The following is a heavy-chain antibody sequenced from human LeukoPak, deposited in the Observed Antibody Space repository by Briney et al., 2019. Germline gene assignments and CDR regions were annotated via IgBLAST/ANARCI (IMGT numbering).Heavy chain of an antibody. V-gene: IGHV1-18*01. CDR2: ISAYNGNT. J-gene: IGHJ4*02. CDR1: GYTFTSYG. D-gene: IGHD3-22*01. Sequence: ASVKVSCKASGYTFTSYGISWVRQAPGQGLEWMGWISAYNGNTNYAQKLQGRVTMTTDTSTSTAYMELRSLRSDDTAVYYCARESYYYDSSGYLYYWGQGTLVTVSS. CDR3: ARESYYYDSSGYLYY.